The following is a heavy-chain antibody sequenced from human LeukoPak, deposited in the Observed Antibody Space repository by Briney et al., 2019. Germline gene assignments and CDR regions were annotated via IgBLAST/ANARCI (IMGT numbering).Heavy chain of an antibody. V-gene: IGHV4-31*03. CDR1: GGSISSGGDY. CDR2: IYYSGST. D-gene: IGHD3-10*01. J-gene: IGHJ4*02. CDR3: ARGGAYGSGTFDY. Sequence: SQTLSLTCTVSGGSISSGGDYWSWIRQHPGKGLEWIGYIYYSGSTYYNPSLKSRVTISVDTSKNQFSLKLSSVTAADTAVYYCARGGAYGSGTFDYWGQGTLVTVSS.